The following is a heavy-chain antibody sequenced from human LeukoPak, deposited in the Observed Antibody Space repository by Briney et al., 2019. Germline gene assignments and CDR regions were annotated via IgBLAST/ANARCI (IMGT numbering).Heavy chain of an antibody. CDR1: GGSFCGYY. V-gene: IGHV4-59*01. CDR2: IYYSGST. J-gene: IGHJ5*02. CDR3: ARDLGPAIDP. D-gene: IGHD2-21*01. Sequence: SETLSLTCAVYGGSFCGYYWSWIRQPPGKGLEWIGYIYYSGSTNYNPSLKSRVTISVDTSKNQFSLKLSSVTAADTAVYYCARDLGPAIDPWGQGTLVTVSS.